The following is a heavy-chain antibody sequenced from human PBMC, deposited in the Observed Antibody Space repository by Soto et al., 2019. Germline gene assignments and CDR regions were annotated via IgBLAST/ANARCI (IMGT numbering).Heavy chain of an antibody. CDR2: ISYDGSNK. CDR1: GFTFSNYG. D-gene: IGHD6-25*01. Sequence: QVQLVESGGGVVQPGRSLRVSCAASGFTFSNYGMHWVRQAPGKGLEWVAVISYDGSNKYYTDSVKGRFTISRDNSKNTLYLQMNSPRAEDTAVYYCAKDAAKDLRWYFDLWGRGTLVTVSS. CDR3: AKDAAKDLRWYFDL. J-gene: IGHJ2*01. V-gene: IGHV3-30*18.